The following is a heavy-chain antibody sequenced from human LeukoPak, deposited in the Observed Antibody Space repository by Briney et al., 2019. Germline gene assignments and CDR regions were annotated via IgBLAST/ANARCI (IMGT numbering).Heavy chain of an antibody. CDR2: ISSIFGTV. J-gene: IGHJ4*02. CDR3: AREAGYCSSTSCYKRKYFDY. D-gene: IGHD2-2*02. Sequence: ASVKVSCKASGGTFSRYAISWVRQAPGQGLEWMGGISSIFGTVNYAQKFQGRVTITADESTSTAYMELSSLRSEDTAVYYYAREAGYCSSTSCYKRKYFDYWGQGTLVTVSS. V-gene: IGHV1-69*13. CDR1: GGTFSRYA.